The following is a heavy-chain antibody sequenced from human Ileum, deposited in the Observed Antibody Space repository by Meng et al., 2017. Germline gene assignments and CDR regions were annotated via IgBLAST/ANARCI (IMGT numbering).Heavy chain of an antibody. D-gene: IGHD7-27*01. J-gene: IGHJ4*02. V-gene: IGHV4-61*08. CDR3: ARDHWGSLDY. CDR1: GCSVSTRDYQ. Sequence: QVQLELSVAGLGGPSETPSLICTFSGCSVSTRDYQWGWIRQPPGKGLEWIGYAGTNYNPSLKSRVTISVDTSKRQFSLKLTSVTAAGTAVYYCARDHWGSLDYWGQGILVTVSS. CDR2: AGT.